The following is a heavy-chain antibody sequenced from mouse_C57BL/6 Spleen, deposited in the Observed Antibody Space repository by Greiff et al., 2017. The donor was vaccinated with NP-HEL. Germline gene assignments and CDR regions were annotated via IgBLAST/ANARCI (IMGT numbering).Heavy chain of an antibody. CDR2: ISSGGDYI. V-gene: IGHV5-9-1*02. Sequence: DVKLQESGEGLVKPGGSLKLSCAASGFTFSSYAMSWVRQTPEKRLEWVAYISSGGDYIYYADTVKGRFTISRDNARNTLYLQMSSLKSEDTAMYYCTRDLTTVEAMDYWGQGTSVTVSS. CDR3: TRDLTTVEAMDY. CDR1: GFTFSSYA. D-gene: IGHD1-1*01. J-gene: IGHJ4*01.